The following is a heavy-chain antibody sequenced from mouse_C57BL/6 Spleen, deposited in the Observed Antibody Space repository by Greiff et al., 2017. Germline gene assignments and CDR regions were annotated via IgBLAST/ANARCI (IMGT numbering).Heavy chain of an antibody. J-gene: IGHJ4*01. CDR1: GFPFSNYW. CDR3: TLLRYAMDY. V-gene: IGHV6-3*01. CDR2: IRLKSDNYAT. D-gene: IGHD1-1*01. Sequence: EVQLQESGGGLVQPGGSMKLSCVASGFPFSNYWMNWVRQSPETGLEWVAQIRLKSDNYATHYAESVKGRFTISRDDSKSSVYLQMNNLRAEDTGIYYCTLLRYAMDYWGQGTSVTVSS.